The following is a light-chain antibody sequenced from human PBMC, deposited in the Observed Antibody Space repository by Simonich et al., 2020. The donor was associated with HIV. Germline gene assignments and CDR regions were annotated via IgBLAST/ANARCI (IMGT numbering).Light chain of an antibody. Sequence: EIVMTQSPATLSVSPGERATLPCRARQSVSINLAWYQQQPGQAPRLLIYGASTRATGIPARFSGSGSGTEFTLTISSMQSEDFALYYCQQYNNWPSPFTFGPGTKVDIK. CDR2: GAS. V-gene: IGKV3-15*01. CDR1: QSVSIN. J-gene: IGKJ3*01. CDR3: QQYNNWPSPFT.